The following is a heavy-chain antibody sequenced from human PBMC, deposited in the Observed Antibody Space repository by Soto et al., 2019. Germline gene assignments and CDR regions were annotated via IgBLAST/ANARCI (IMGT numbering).Heavy chain of an antibody. CDR1: GFTFSSYS. Sequence: EVQLVESGGGLVKPGGSLRLSCAASGFTFSSYSMNWVRQAPGKGLEWVSSISSSSSYIYYADSVKGRFTISRDNAKNSLYLQMNSLRAEDTAVYYCARAPKWFGELRPHYFDYWGQGTLVTVSS. CDR2: ISSSSSYI. V-gene: IGHV3-21*01. J-gene: IGHJ4*02. D-gene: IGHD3-10*01. CDR3: ARAPKWFGELRPHYFDY.